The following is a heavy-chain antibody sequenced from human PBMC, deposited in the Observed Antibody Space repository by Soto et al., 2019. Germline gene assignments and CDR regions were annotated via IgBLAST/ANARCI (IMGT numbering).Heavy chain of an antibody. CDR2: IYWDEDK. J-gene: IGHJ4*02. CDR3: AHRGYMDGSWDHGYFDH. D-gene: IGHD2-15*01. V-gene: IGHV2-5*02. Sequence: QITLKESGPTRVTPTQTLTLTCTFSGFSLTTSGVGVGWIRQPPGKALEWLAVIYWDEDKRYSPSLKSRLSITKDPAQNQVVLTMTYMDAVDTATDFGAHRGYMDGSWDHGYFDHWGQGALGNVSS. CDR1: GFSLTTSGVG.